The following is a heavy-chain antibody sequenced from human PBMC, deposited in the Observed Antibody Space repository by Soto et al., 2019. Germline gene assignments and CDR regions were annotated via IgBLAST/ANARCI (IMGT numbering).Heavy chain of an antibody. CDR1: GFPFSAFA. CDR3: VRDDFGLGIDY. J-gene: IGHJ4*02. Sequence: KPGGSLGLSCATSGFPFSAFAMDWARPAPGKGLKWVGRIKSKTDGGTTDYAAPVKGRFTISRDDSKNTLYLQMNSLRAEDTAVYYGVRDDFGLGIDYWGLGTLVTVSS. CDR2: IKSKTDGGTT. D-gene: IGHD1-1*01. V-gene: IGHV3-15*05.